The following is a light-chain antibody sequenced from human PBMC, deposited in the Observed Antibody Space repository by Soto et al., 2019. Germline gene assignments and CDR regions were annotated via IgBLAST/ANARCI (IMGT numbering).Light chain of an antibody. CDR3: CAYAGNSNVV. V-gene: IGLV2-23*02. J-gene: IGLJ2*01. CDR2: EVS. Sequence: QSVLTQPASVSGSPGQSITISCTGTSSDVGTYDFVSWYQQQPDTAPKLMMYEVSKRPSGVSARFSGSKSGNTASLTISGRQGEDEADYHCCAYAGNSNVVFGGGTKLTVL. CDR1: SSDVGTYDF.